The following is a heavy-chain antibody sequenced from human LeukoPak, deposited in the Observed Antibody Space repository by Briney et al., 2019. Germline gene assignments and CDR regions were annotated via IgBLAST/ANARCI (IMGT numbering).Heavy chain of an antibody. D-gene: IGHD2-15*01. Sequence: GGSLRLSCAASGFTFSSYSMNWVRQAPGKGLEWVSSISSSSSYIYYADSVKGRFTISGDNAKNSLYLQMNSLRAEDTAVYYCARGTMAADDYWGQGTLVTVSS. CDR3: ARGTMAADDY. CDR1: GFTFSSYS. J-gene: IGHJ4*02. V-gene: IGHV3-21*01. CDR2: ISSSSSYI.